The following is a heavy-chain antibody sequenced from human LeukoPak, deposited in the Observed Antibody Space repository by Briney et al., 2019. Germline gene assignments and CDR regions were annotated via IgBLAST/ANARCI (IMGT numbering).Heavy chain of an antibody. D-gene: IGHD1-1*01. CDR3: ARDKLERGFDY. CDR2: ISYDGSNK. Sequence: GGSLRLSCAASGFTFSSYAMHWVRQAPGKGLEWVAVISYDGSNKYYADSVEGRFTISRDNSKNTLYLQMNSLRAEDTAVYYCARDKLERGFDYWGQGTLVTVSS. V-gene: IGHV3-30-3*01. J-gene: IGHJ4*02. CDR1: GFTFSSYA.